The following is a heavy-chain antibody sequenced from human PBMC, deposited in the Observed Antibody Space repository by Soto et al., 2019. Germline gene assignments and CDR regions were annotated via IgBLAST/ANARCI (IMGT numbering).Heavy chain of an antibody. Sequence: GGSLRLSCAASGFTFSSYAMHWVRQAPGKGLEWVAVISYDGSNKYYTDSVKGRFTISRDNSKNTLYLQMNALRAEDTAVYYCAKDPAYDSSGYEFVGFDYWGQGTLVTVSS. CDR2: ISYDGSNK. J-gene: IGHJ4*02. V-gene: IGHV3-30-3*01. CDR1: GFTFSSYA. CDR3: AKDPAYDSSGYEFVGFDY. D-gene: IGHD3-22*01.